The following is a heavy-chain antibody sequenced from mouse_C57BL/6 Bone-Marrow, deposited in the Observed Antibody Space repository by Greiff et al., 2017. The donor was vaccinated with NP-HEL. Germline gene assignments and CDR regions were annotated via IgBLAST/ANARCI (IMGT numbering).Heavy chain of an antibody. D-gene: IGHD1-1*01. Sequence: QVQLQQPGAELVMPGASVKLSCKASGYTFTSYWMHWVKQRPGQGLEWIGEIDPSDSYTNYNQKFKGKSTLTVDKSSSTAYMQLSSLTSEDSAVYYCARRSITTVVAPFDDWGQGTTLTVSS. V-gene: IGHV1-69*01. CDR1: GYTFTSYW. CDR2: IDPSDSYT. J-gene: IGHJ2*01. CDR3: ARRSITTVVAPFDD.